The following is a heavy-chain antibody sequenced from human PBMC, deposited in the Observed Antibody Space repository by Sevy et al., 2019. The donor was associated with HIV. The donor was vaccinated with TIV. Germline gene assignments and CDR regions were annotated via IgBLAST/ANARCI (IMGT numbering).Heavy chain of an antibody. CDR2: TYYRSKWYN. Sequence: QSQTLSLTCAISGDSVSSNSAAWNWIRQSPSRGLEWLGRTYYRSKWYNEYAVSVKSRITINPDTSKNQFSLQLNSVTPEDTAVYYCARLSGYDPSNYYYYGMDVWGQGTTVTVSS. CDR1: GDSVSSNSAA. J-gene: IGHJ6*02. D-gene: IGHD5-12*01. V-gene: IGHV6-1*01. CDR3: ARLSGYDPSNYYYYGMDV.